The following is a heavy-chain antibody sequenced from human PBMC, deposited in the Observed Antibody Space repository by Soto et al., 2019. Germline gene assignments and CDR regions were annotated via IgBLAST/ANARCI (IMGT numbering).Heavy chain of an antibody. CDR3: TTDLNCISTSCYVLSF. J-gene: IGHJ4*02. V-gene: IGHV3-15*07. CDR1: GFTFSNAW. CDR2: IKTKTGGGTT. D-gene: IGHD2-2*01. Sequence: EVQLVESGGGLVKPGGSLRLSCAASGFTFSNAWMNWVRQAPGKGLEWVGRIKTKTGGGTTDYAAPVKGRFTISRDDSKNTLYLQMNSLQTEDTAVSYCTTDLNCISTSCYVLSFWGQGTLVTVSS.